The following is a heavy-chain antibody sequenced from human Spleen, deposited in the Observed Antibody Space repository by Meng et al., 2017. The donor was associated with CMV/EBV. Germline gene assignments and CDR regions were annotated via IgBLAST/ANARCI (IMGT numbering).Heavy chain of an antibody. CDR2: ISGYNGDT. V-gene: IGHV1-18*01. CDR1: GYTFTSFG. D-gene: IGHD2-2*01. J-gene: IGHJ6*02. Sequence: ASVKVSCKASGYTFTSFGITWVRQASGQGLEWMGWISGYNGDTKHAQKFQGRVTLTADSSTSTAYMELSSLRSEDTAVYYCARAMGRVGYCSSTSCYYYGMDVWGQGTTVTVSS. CDR3: ARAMGRVGYCSSTSCYYYGMDV.